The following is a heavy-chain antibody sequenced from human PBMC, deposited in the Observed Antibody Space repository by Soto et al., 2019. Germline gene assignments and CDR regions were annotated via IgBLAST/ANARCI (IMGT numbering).Heavy chain of an antibody. CDR2: IKQDGSGN. CDR3: ARRGRRSGNYADAFDI. J-gene: IGHJ3*02. Sequence: LRLSCAASGFTFSGYWMSWARQAPGKGLEWVANIKQDGSGNYFVDSVKGRFTISRDNAKNSLYLQMDSLKTDDTAVYYCARRGRRSGNYADAFDIWGQGTMVTVSS. CDR1: GFTFSGYW. V-gene: IGHV3-7*03. D-gene: IGHD1-26*01.